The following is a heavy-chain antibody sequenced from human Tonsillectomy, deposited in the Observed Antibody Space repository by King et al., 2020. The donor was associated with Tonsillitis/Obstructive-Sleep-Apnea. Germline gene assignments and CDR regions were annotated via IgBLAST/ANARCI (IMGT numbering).Heavy chain of an antibody. CDR3: ARGLGLSKYYYGMDV. Sequence: VQLQQWGAGLLKPSETLSLTCAVYGGSFSGYYWSWIRQPPGKGLEWIGEINHSGSTNYNPSLKSRVTISVDTSKNQFSLKLSSVTAADPAVYYCARGLGLSKYYYGMDVWGQGTTVTVSS. V-gene: IGHV4-34*01. CDR2: INHSGST. CDR1: GGSFSGYY. J-gene: IGHJ6*02.